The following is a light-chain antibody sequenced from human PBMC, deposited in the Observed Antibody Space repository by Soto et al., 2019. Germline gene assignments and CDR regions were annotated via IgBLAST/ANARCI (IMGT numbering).Light chain of an antibody. J-gene: IGKJ4*01. CDR3: QQYGTSPLT. V-gene: IGKV3-20*01. CDR2: GAS. Sequence: PGESATLSCTASQSVRRNSLAWYQPKPGQAPRLLMFGASGRATGTPPRFSGRGSGTDFTLTISRLEPEDFAVYYCQQYGTSPLTFGGGTKVDI. CDR1: QSVRRNS.